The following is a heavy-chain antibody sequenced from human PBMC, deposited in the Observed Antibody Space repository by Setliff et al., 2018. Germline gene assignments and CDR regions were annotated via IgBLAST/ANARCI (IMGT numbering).Heavy chain of an antibody. CDR2: INHSGST. Sequence: PSETLSLTCTVYGGSFSDYYWGWVRQPPGKGLEWIGEINHSGSTNYIPSLKSRLTMSVDTSKSQFSLNLTSVTAADTAIYFCARAVDSSGYFPFWYFDLWGRGTLVTVSS. CDR3: ARAVDSSGYFPFWYFDL. J-gene: IGHJ2*01. D-gene: IGHD3-22*01. CDR1: GGSFSDYY. V-gene: IGHV4-34*10.